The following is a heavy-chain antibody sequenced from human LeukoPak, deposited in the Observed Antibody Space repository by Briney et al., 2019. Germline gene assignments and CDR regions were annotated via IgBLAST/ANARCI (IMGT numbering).Heavy chain of an antibody. CDR3: ARDTDWFDP. CDR2: IYTSGST. J-gene: IGHJ5*02. V-gene: IGHV4-61*02. Sequence: SQTLSLTCTVSGGSISSGSYYWSWIRQPAGKGLEWIGRIYTSGSTNYNPSLKSRVTISVDASKNQFSLKLSSVTAADTAVYYCARDTDWFDPWGQGTLVTVSS. D-gene: IGHD2-8*02. CDR1: GGSISSGSYY.